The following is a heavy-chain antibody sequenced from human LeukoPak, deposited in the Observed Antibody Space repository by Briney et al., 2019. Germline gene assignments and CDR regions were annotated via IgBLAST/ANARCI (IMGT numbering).Heavy chain of an antibody. V-gene: IGHV3-30-3*01. CDR3: AKGGNFYYYYGMDV. D-gene: IGHD3-16*01. CDR2: ISYDGSNK. Sequence: GGSLRLSCAASGFTFSSYAMSWARQAPGKGLEWVAVISYDGSNKYYADSVKGRFTISRDNSKNTLYLQMNSLRAEDTAVYYCAKGGNFYYYYGMDVWGQGTTVTVSS. CDR1: GFTFSSYA. J-gene: IGHJ6*02.